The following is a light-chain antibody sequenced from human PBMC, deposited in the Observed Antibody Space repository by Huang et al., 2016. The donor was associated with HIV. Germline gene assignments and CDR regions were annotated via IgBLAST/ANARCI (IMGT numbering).Light chain of an antibody. V-gene: IGKV2-30*01. J-gene: IGKJ1*01. CDR1: ESLVYTDGNTY. CDR2: KVS. Sequence: DVELTQSPLSLHVTLGQPASISCRSSESLVYTDGNTYLNWFHQRPGQPPRRLIFKVSGRDSGVPARISGRGSGTYFTLEISSVEAGDVGLYFCMQGTHWPPTFGQGTKVEFK. CDR3: MQGTHWPPT.